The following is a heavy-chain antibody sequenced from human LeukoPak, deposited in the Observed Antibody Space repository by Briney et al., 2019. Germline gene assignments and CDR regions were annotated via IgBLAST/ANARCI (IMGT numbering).Heavy chain of an antibody. CDR3: ARDRYCTNGVCYQYY. Sequence: ASVKVSCKASGGTFSSYAISWVRQAPGQVLEWMGRIIPIFGTANYAQKFQGRVTITTDESTSTAYMELSSLRSEDTAVYYCARDRYCTNGVCYQYYWGQGTLVTVSS. CDR2: IIPIFGTA. CDR1: GGTFSSYA. V-gene: IGHV1-69*05. D-gene: IGHD2-8*01. J-gene: IGHJ4*02.